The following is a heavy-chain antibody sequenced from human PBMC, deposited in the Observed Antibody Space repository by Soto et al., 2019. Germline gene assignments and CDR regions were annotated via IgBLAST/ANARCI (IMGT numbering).Heavy chain of an antibody. J-gene: IGHJ4*02. D-gene: IGHD1-1*01. Sequence: QVQLVESGGGVVQPGRSLRLSCAASGFTFSSYGMHWVRQAPGKGLEWVAVICYDGSNRYYADSVKGRFTISRDNSEKSLFLHMNSLRDEDTAVYYCARVEGATTGPFDYWGQGTLVTVSS. CDR2: ICYDGSNR. V-gene: IGHV3-33*01. CDR1: GFTFSSYG. CDR3: ARVEGATTGPFDY.